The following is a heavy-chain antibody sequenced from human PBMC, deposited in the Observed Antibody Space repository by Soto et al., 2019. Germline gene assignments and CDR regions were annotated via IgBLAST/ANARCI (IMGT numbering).Heavy chain of an antibody. CDR2: ISAYNGNT. CDR1: GYTFTSYG. J-gene: IGHJ6*03. Sequence: ASVKVSCKASGYTFTSYGISWVRQAPGQGLEWMGWISAYNGNTNYAQKLQGRVTMTTETSTSTAYMELRSLRSDDTAVYYCARNGYCSGGSCLNGYYYYYMDVWGKGTTVTVSS. CDR3: ARNGYCSGGSCLNGYYYYYMDV. D-gene: IGHD2-15*01. V-gene: IGHV1-18*01.